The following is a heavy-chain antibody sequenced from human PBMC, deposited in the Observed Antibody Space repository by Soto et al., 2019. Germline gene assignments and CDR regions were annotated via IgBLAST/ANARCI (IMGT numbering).Heavy chain of an antibody. CDR1: GYRFTSYW. V-gene: IGHV5-51*01. J-gene: IGHJ3*02. CDR2: IFPGDSDT. D-gene: IGHD5-12*01. CDR3: ARGSTNAFDI. Sequence: GESLKISCNGSGYRFTSYWIGWVGQMPGKGLEWMGIIFPGDSDTRYTPSFQVQVTISADKSISTAYLQWSSLKASDTAMYYCARGSTNAFDIWGQGTMVTVSS.